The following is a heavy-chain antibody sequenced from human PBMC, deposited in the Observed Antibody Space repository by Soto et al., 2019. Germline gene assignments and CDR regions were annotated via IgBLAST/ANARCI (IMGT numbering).Heavy chain of an antibody. CDR2: INSDGSST. D-gene: IGHD1-26*01. J-gene: IGHJ2*01. CDR1: GFTFSSYW. V-gene: IGHV3-74*01. CDR3: ARGGSLNWYFDL. Sequence: EVQLVESGGGLVQAGGSLRLSCAASGFTFSSYWMHWVRQAPGKGPVWVSRINSDGSSTSYADSVKGRFTISRDNAKNTLYLQMNSLRAEDTAVYYCARGGSLNWYFDLWGRGTLVTVSS.